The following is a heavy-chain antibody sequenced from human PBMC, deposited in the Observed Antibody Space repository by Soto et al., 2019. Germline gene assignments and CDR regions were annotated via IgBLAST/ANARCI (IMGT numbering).Heavy chain of an antibody. J-gene: IGHJ4*02. CDR3: ARVKGGTSRRAFDS. V-gene: IGHV4-31*03. CDR2: IYDNGGA. D-gene: IGHD2-15*01. CDR1: GDSISSGGYY. Sequence: TSETLSLTCTVSGDSISSGGYYWSWIRQHPGKGLEWIGYIYDNGGAYYSPSLKGRVTISIDKSANQFSLRLTSVTVADTAVYYCARVKGGTSRRAFDSWGQGTLVTVSS.